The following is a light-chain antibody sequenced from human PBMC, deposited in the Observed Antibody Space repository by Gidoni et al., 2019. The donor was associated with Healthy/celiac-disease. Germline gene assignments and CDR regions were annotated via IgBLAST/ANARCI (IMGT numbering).Light chain of an antibody. V-gene: IGKV3-11*01. J-gene: IGKJ4*01. CDR1: QSVSSY. Sequence: DIVLTQSPATLSLSPGEIATLSCRASQSVSSYLAWYQQKPGQAPRLLIYDASNRAPGIPARFSGSGSGTDFTLTISSLEPEDVAVYYCQQRSNWPPGLTCGGGTKVEIK. CDR3: QQRSNWPPGLT. CDR2: DAS.